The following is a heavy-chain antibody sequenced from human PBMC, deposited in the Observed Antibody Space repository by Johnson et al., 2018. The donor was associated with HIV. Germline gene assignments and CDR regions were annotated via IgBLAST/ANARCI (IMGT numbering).Heavy chain of an antibody. J-gene: IGHJ3*02. CDR2: IRYDGSNK. Sequence: QVQLVESGGGVVQPGGSLRLSCAASGFTFSSYGMHWVRQAPGKGLEWVAFIRYDGSNKYYADSVTGRFTISRDNSKNTLYLQMNSLRAEDTAVYYCASLVGDTYLNAFDIWGQGTMVTVSS. V-gene: IGHV3-30*02. CDR3: ASLVGDTYLNAFDI. CDR1: GFTFSSYG. D-gene: IGHD1-26*01.